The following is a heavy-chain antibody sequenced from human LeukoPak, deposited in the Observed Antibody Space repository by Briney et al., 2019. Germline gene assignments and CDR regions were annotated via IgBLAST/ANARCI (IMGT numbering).Heavy chain of an antibody. D-gene: IGHD5-24*01. J-gene: IGHJ3*02. V-gene: IGHV3-11*01. Sequence: GGSLRLSCAASGFTFSDYYMSWLRQAPGKGLEWVSYISSSGSTIYYADSVKGRFTISRDNAKNSLYLQMNSLRAEDTAVYYCASMGVATITDAFDIWGQGTMVTVSS. CDR2: ISSSGSTI. CDR1: GFTFSDYY. CDR3: ASMGVATITDAFDI.